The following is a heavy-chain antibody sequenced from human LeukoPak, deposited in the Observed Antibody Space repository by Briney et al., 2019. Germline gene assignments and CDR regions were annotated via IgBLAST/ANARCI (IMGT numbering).Heavy chain of an antibody. D-gene: IGHD2-2*01. CDR2: INPNSGDR. V-gene: IGHV1-2*02. Sequence: ASVKVSCKASGYTFTGYYIHWVRQAPGQGLEWMGWINPNSGDRSYAQKFQGRVTMTWDTSINTVYMEMSRLRSDDTAVYYCARDLENNYALDYWGQGTLLTVFS. CDR3: ARDLENNYALDY. CDR1: GYTFTGYY. J-gene: IGHJ4*02.